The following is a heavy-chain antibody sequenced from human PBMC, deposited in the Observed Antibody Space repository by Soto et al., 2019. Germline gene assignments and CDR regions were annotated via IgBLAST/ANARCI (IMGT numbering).Heavy chain of an antibody. V-gene: IGHV2-5*02. CDR2: IYWDDDK. CDR1: GFSLSTSGVG. J-gene: IGHJ5*02. Sequence: QITLKESGPTLVKPTQTLTLTCTFSGFSLSTSGVGVGWIRQPPGKALEWLALIYWDDDKRYSPSLKSRLTITKDTSKNQVVLTMTNMDPVDTVTYYCAHSITYCGGDCYSGSYNWFDPWGQGTLVTVSS. CDR3: AHSITYCGGDCYSGSYNWFDP. D-gene: IGHD2-21*02.